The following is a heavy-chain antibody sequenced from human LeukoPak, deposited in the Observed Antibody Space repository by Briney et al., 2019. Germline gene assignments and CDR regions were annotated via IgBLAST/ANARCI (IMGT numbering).Heavy chain of an antibody. CDR3: VGGVGWLSDY. D-gene: IGHD6-19*01. CDR2: IEKEGSEK. V-gene: IGHV3-7*04. Sequence: GXSLRLSCAASGFILSSYWMNWVRQAPGKGPEGVANIEKEGSEKNFVDSMKGRFTISRDNAKNLVYLQMNSLRAEDTAVYYCVGGVGWLSDYWGQGTLVTVSS. CDR1: GFILSSYW. J-gene: IGHJ4*02.